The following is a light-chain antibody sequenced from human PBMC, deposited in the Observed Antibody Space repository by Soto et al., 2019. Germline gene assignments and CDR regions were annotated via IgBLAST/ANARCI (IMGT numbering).Light chain of an antibody. CDR2: AAS. Sequence: DIQMTQSPSSLSASVGDRVTLTCRASQSISTYLNWYQQKPGKAPTLLIYAASRLQIGVPSRFSGSGSGTDFTLTISSLQPDDFAAYHCQQSYSTPLTFGGRTKVEI. CDR1: QSISTY. V-gene: IGKV1-39*01. CDR3: QQSYSTPLT. J-gene: IGKJ4*01.